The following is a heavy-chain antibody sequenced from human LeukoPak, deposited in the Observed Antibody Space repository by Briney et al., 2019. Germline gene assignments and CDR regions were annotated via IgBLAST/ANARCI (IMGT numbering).Heavy chain of an antibody. CDR3: AKADHRLYQLPSADAFDV. J-gene: IGHJ3*01. D-gene: IGHD2-2*01. Sequence: SVKVSCKASGYTFSSFDINWVRQATGQGLEWMGWMNPNSGNTGYAQKFQGRITITRNTSISTAYMELSSLISEDTAVYYCAKADHRLYQLPSADAFDVWGQGTLVSVSS. V-gene: IGHV1-8*03. CDR2: MNPNSGNT. CDR1: GYTFSSFD.